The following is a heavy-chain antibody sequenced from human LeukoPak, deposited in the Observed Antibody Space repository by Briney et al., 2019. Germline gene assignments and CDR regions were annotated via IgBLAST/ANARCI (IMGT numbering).Heavy chain of an antibody. CDR1: VGTFSSYA. J-gene: IGHJ4*02. D-gene: IGHD2-2*01. V-gene: IGHV1-69*05. Sequence: SVKVSCKASVGTFSSYAISWVRQAPGQGLEWMGGIIPIFGTANYAQKFQGRVTITTDESTSTAYMELSSLRSEDTAVYYCATGSGYCSSTSCYFFDYWGQGTLVTVSS. CDR2: IIPIFGTA. CDR3: ATGSGYCSSTSCYFFDY.